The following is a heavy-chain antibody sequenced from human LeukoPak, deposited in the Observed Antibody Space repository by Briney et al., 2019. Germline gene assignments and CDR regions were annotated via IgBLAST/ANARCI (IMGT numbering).Heavy chain of an antibody. CDR2: ISYDGSNT. Sequence: GGSLRLSCAASGFTFSTYAVHWVRQAPGRGLEWVAVISYDGSNTYYEDSLKGRFTISRDNSKNTLFLQLNSLRAEDTGVYFCARDQAYDFWSGFYFDYWGQGTLVTVSS. V-gene: IGHV3-30-3*01. D-gene: IGHD3-3*01. J-gene: IGHJ4*02. CDR3: ARDQAYDFWSGFYFDY. CDR1: GFTFSTYA.